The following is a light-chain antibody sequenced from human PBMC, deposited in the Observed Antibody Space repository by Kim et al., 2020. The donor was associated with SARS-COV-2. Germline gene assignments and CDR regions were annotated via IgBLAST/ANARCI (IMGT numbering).Light chain of an antibody. V-gene: IGLV3-9*01. J-gene: IGLJ2*01. CDR1: NIEKKN. CDR2: RDI. Sequence: VSVALVQTTTIICGGNNIEKKNVHWYQQKPGQAPVLFFYRDINRPSGIPERFSGSNSGNAATLTISTAQAGDEADYYCQVWDTTAVFGGGTQLTVL. CDR3: QVWDTTAV.